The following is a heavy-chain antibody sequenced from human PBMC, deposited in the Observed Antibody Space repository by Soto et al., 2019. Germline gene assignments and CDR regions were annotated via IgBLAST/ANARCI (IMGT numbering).Heavy chain of an antibody. CDR3: VGGQYYFDY. J-gene: IGHJ4*01. D-gene: IGHD3-10*01. Sequence: QVQLVESGGGVVQPGRSLRLSCAASGFPFTPYGMHWVREGPGKGLEWVAVISYDGSNKYYADSVKGRFTISRDNSKNMLYLQMNSLRPEDTALYYCVGGQYYFDYRGQGTLVTVSS. CDR2: ISYDGSNK. V-gene: IGHV3-30*03. CDR1: GFPFTPYG.